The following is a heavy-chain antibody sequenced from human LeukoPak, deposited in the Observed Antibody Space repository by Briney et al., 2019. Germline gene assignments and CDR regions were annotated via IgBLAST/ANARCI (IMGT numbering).Heavy chain of an antibody. D-gene: IGHD3-10*01. CDR2: INCSGGST. Sequence: AGSLRLSCAASGFTIDNYGMSWVRQAPGKGLEWIAGINCSGGSTGYADSVKGRFTIARDNAKNSLYLQMNSLRAEDTALYYCARKGGSDLYYFDYWGQGTLVTVSS. J-gene: IGHJ4*02. V-gene: IGHV3-20*04. CDR1: GFTIDNYG. CDR3: ARKGGSDLYYFDY.